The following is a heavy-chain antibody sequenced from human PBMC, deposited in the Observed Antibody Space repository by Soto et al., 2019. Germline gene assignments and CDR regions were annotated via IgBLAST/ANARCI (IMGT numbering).Heavy chain of an antibody. Sequence: GASVKVSCKASGGTFSSYAISWVRQAPGQGLEWMGGIIPIFGTANYAQKFQGRVTITADESTSTAYMELSSLRSEDTAVYYCARVSGFYDSSGHWFDPWGQGTLVTVSS. CDR1: GGTFSSYA. J-gene: IGHJ5*02. D-gene: IGHD3-22*01. V-gene: IGHV1-69*13. CDR3: ARVSGFYDSSGHWFDP. CDR2: IIPIFGTA.